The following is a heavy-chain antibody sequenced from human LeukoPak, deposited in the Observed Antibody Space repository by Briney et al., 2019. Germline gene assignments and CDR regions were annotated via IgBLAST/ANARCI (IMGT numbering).Heavy chain of an antibody. CDR1: GFTFSNYW. J-gene: IGHJ4*02. CDR2: IKEDGSET. Sequence: GSLRLSCAASGFTFSNYWMSWVRQAPGKGPEWMGNIKEDGSETYYVDSVKGRFTISRDNVQNSLYLHMHSLRVEDTAVYYCARDPYVSNFDYWGQGTLVTVSS. D-gene: IGHD3-10*02. CDR3: ARDPYVSNFDY. V-gene: IGHV3-7*03.